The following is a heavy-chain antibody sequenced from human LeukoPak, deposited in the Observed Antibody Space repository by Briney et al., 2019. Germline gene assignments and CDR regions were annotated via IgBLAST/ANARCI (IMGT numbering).Heavy chain of an antibody. CDR1: GFTFGDYA. CDR2: IRSKAYGWTT. CDR3: TPNDDSSGWAP. Sequence: GGSLRISCTASGFTFGDYAMSWLRQAPGKGLEWVRFIRSKAYGWTTEYAASVKSRFTISRDDSKSIPYPQMNSLKTEDTAVYYSTPNDDSSGWAPWGQGTLVTVSS. V-gene: IGHV3-49*03. D-gene: IGHD6-19*01. J-gene: IGHJ1*01.